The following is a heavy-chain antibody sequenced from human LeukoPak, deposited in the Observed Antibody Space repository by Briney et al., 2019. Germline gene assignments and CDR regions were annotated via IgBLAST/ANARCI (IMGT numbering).Heavy chain of an antibody. J-gene: IGHJ4*02. D-gene: IGHD6-19*01. CDR2: IRSEEYGGTP. Sequence: GGSLRLSCRGSGFTFGDYAVTWVRQAPGKGLQWVGFIRSEEYGGTPDYATSVKGRFTMSRENSQSIAYLQMNSLRTEDTAVYYCTRALSGWTGYSDFWGQETLVTVSS. CDR3: TRALSGWTGYSDF. V-gene: IGHV3-49*04. CDR1: GFTFGDYA.